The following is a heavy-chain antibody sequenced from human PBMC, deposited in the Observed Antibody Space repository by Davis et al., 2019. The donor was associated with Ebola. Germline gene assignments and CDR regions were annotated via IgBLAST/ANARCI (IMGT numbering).Heavy chain of an antibody. J-gene: IGHJ5*02. CDR2: IKSKTDGGTT. Sequence: GRSLRPSCTVSGFTLSNAWMSWGRQAPGKGLDWGGRIKSKTDGGTTDYPAPVKGRFTISRDDSKNTLYLQMNSLKTEETGVYYSTTRNYWFDPWGQGTLVTVSS. V-gene: IGHV3-15*01. D-gene: IGHD4-11*01. CDR3: TTRNYWFDP. CDR1: GFTLSNAW.